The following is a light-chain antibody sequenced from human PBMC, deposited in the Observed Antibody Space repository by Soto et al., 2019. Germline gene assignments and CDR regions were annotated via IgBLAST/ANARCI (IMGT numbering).Light chain of an antibody. V-gene: IGLV1-51*02. CDR3: GTSDSSRSAGGV. Sequence: QSVLTQPPSVSAAPGQKVTISCSGSSSNIGNNYVSWYQQLPATAPNILIYENNKQPSGIPDGFSGSTSGTSSTLVITGLQTGDDADYYCGTSDSSRSAGGVFGGGTKLTVL. CDR1: SSNIGNNY. CDR2: ENN. J-gene: IGLJ2*01.